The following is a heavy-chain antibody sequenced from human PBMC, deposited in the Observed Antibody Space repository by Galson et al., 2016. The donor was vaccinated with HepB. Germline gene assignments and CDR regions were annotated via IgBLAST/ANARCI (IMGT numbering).Heavy chain of an antibody. CDR1: GITFTSSA. D-gene: IGHD6-13*01. J-gene: IGHJ4*02. CDR2: IVVGSANT. CDR3: AAGPRYSSGWYGLDY. Sequence: SVKVSCKASGITFTSSAVQWVRQARGQRLEWIGWIVVGSANTNYAQEFQERVTITRDMSTRTAYMELGSLRSEDTAVYYCAAGPRYSSGWYGLDYWGQGTLVTVSS. V-gene: IGHV1-58*01.